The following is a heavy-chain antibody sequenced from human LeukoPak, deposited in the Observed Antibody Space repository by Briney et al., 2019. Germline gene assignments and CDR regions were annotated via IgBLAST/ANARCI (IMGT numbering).Heavy chain of an antibody. CDR2: IPYDGSNK. J-gene: IGHJ6*02. Sequence: GGSLRLSCAASGFTFSNYGFHWVRQAPGKGLEWVAVIPYDGSNKYYADSVKGRFTISRDNSKNTLYLQMNSLRAEDTAVYYCARDPRVVVADYYYYYGMDVWGQGTTVTVSS. D-gene: IGHD2-15*01. CDR3: ARDPRVVVADYYYYYGMDV. CDR1: GFTFSNYG. V-gene: IGHV3-30*03.